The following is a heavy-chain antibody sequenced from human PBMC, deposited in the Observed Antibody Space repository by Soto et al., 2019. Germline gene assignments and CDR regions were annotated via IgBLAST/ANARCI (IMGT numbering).Heavy chain of an antibody. V-gene: IGHV4-4*02. CDR1: GVSLTSGNW. CDR3: ARLVYDTRLNYMYFDF. Sequence: SETLSLTCAVSGVSLTSGNWWTWVRQSPQRGLEYIGEIFHDGTANYYPSFERRVAMSVDTSRNQFSLKLTSVTAANTAVYFCARLVYDTRLNYMYFDFWGPGTLVTVSS. J-gene: IGHJ4*02. D-gene: IGHD3-10*01. CDR2: IFHDGTA.